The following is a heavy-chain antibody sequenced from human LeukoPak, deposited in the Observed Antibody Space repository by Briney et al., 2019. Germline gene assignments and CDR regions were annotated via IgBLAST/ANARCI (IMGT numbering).Heavy chain of an antibody. Sequence: PSETLSLTCTVSGGSISSSSYYWGWIRHPPGKWLEWIGSIYYSGSTYYNPSLKSRVTISVDTSKNQFSLKLSSVTAADTAVYYCARQGPLNYMDVWGKGTTVTVSS. J-gene: IGHJ6*03. CDR1: GGSISSSSYY. CDR2: IYYSGST. V-gene: IGHV4-39*01. CDR3: ARQGPLNYMDV.